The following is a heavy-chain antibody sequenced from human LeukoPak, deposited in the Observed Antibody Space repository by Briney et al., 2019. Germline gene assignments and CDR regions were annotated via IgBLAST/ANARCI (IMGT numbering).Heavy chain of an antibody. CDR1: GGSISSYY. D-gene: IGHD3-3*02. V-gene: IGHV4-4*07. CDR3: ARYSSIRRLYYFDY. J-gene: IGHJ4*02. CDR2: IYTSGST. Sequence: SETLSLTCTVSGGSISSYYWSWIRQPAGKGLEWIGRIYTSGSTNYNPSLKSRVTMSVDTSKNQFSLKLSSVTAADTAVYSCARYSSIRRLYYFDYWGQGTLVTVSS.